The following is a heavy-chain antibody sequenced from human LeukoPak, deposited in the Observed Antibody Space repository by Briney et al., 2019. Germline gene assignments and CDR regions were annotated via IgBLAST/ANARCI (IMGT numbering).Heavy chain of an antibody. V-gene: IGHV3-23*01. Sequence: PGGSLRLSCAASEFTFSSYAMSWVRQAPGKGLEWVSAISGSGGSTYYADSVKGRFTISRDNSKNTLYLQMNSLRAEDTAVYYCAKRDIVVVPAAITFTYWGQGTLVTVSS. J-gene: IGHJ4*02. CDR3: AKRDIVVVPAAITFTY. CDR2: ISGSGGST. D-gene: IGHD2-2*01. CDR1: EFTFSSYA.